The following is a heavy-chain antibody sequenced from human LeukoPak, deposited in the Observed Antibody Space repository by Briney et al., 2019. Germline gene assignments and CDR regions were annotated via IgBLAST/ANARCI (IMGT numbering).Heavy chain of an antibody. CDR3: ARRSGIAVAGAFDY. D-gene: IGHD6-19*01. CDR1: GFTFSSYA. CDR2: ISGSGGST. V-gene: IGHV3-23*01. J-gene: IGHJ4*02. Sequence: GGSLRLSCAASGFTFSSYAMSWVRQAPGKGLEWVSAISGSGGSTYYADSVKGRFTISRDNSKNTLYLQMNSLRAEDTAVYYCARRSGIAVAGAFDYWGQGTLVAVSS.